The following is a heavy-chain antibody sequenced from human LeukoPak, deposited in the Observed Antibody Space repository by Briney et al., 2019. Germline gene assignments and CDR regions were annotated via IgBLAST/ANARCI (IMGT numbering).Heavy chain of an antibody. CDR1: GFTFSSYG. V-gene: IGHV3-23*01. CDR3: AKARPSGDDQDY. J-gene: IGHJ4*02. CDR2: ISGSGGST. D-gene: IGHD3-10*01. Sequence: GRSLRLSCAASGFTFSSYGMHWVRQAPGKGLEWVSAISGSGGSTYYADSVKGRFTISRDNSKNTLYLQMNSLRAEDTAVYYCAKARPSGDDQDYWGQGTLVTVSS.